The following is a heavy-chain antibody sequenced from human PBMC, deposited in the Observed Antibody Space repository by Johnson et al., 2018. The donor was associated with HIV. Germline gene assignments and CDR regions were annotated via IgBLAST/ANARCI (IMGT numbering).Heavy chain of an antibody. Sequence: QVQLVESGGGLVKPGGSLRLSCAASGFTFSRFGMHWVRQAPGKGLEWVAVISYDGSKKYYAESVKGRITISRDNSKNTLDLQMNSLRPEDTAVYYCARDMVGATFDDAFDIWGQGTMVTVSS. CDR2: ISYDGSKK. V-gene: IGHV3-30*03. D-gene: IGHD1-26*01. CDR1: GFTFSRFG. J-gene: IGHJ3*02. CDR3: ARDMVGATFDDAFDI.